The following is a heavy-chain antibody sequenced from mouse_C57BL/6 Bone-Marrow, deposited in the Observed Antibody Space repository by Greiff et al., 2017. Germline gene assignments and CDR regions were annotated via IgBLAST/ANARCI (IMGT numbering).Heavy chain of an antibody. CDR1: GYTFTDYY. J-gene: IGHJ4*01. CDR2: IYPGSGNT. V-gene: IGHV1-76*01. CDR3: ARFGRDY. Sequence: VKLQQSGAELVRPGASVKLSCTASGYTFTDYYINWVKQRPGQGLEWIARIYPGSGNTYYNEKFKGKATLTAETSSSTAFMQLSSLTSEDSAGYFCARFGRDYWGQGTSVTVSS.